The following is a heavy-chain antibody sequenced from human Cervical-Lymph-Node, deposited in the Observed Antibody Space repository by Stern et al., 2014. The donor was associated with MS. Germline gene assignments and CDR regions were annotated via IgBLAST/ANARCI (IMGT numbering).Heavy chain of an antibody. D-gene: IGHD3-10*01. CDR3: ARDRSVYYDSHLDS. J-gene: IGHJ4*02. V-gene: IGHV3-33*01. CDR1: GFTFNNYG. CDR2: IWYDGSIK. Sequence: VQLVESGGGVVQPGRSLRLSCTASGFTFNNYGMHWVRQAPGKGLEGVATIWYDGSIKYYSDSVKGRFTISRDNSKNTLYLQMNSLRAEDTALYFCARDRSVYYDSHLDSWGQGTLVTVSS.